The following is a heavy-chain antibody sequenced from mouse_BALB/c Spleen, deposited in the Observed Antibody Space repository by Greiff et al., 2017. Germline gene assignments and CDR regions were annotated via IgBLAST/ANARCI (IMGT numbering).Heavy chain of an antibody. CDR2: IWGDGST. Sequence: VKLMESGPGLVAPSQSLSITCTVSGFSLTGYGVNWVRQPPGKGLEWLGMIWGDGSTDYNSALKSRLSISKDNSKSQVFLKMNSLQTDDTARYYCAREGFDYYGSSFYAMDYWGQGTSVTVSS. J-gene: IGHJ4*01. D-gene: IGHD1-1*01. CDR3: AREGFDYYGSSFYAMDY. V-gene: IGHV2-6-7*01. CDR1: GFSLTGYG.